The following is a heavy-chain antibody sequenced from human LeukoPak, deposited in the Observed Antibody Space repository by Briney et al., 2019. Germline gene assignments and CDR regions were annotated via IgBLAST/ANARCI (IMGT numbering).Heavy chain of an antibody. CDR2: IKQDGSEK. V-gene: IGHV3-7*04. CDR1: GFIFRSYW. J-gene: IGHJ4*02. D-gene: IGHD3-10*01. CDR3: ARGGGPTFDY. Sequence: GGSLRLSCTASGFIFRSYWMSWVRQAPGKGLEWVANIKQDGSEKNYMDSVEGRFTISRDNAKNSLYLQMNSLRGEDTAVYYCARGGGPTFDYWGQGTLVTVSS.